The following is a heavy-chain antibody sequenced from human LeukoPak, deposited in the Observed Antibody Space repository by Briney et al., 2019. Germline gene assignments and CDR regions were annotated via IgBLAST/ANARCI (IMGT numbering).Heavy chain of an antibody. V-gene: IGHV4-39*01. CDR1: GGSINTNNYY. CDR2: IYNGGTT. Sequence: KPSETLSLTCSVSGGSINTNNYYWSWIRQSPGKGLEWIGSIYNGGTTYYNPSLKSRVTISVDTSKNQFSLRLSSVTAADTAIYYCARRPAYYGMDVWGQGTTVTVSS. CDR3: ARRPAYYGMDV. D-gene: IGHD2-2*01. J-gene: IGHJ6*02.